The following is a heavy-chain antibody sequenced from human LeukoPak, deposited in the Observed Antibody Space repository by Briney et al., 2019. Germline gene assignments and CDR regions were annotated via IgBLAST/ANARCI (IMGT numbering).Heavy chain of an antibody. D-gene: IGHD2-15*01. CDR1: GFTFSSYS. J-gene: IGHJ3*02. V-gene: IGHV3-21*04. Sequence: PGGSLRLSCAASGFTFSSYSMNWVRQAPGKGLEWVSFISSSSSYKYYADSVKGRFTISRDNAKNSLYLQMNSLRAEDTAVYYCARDGGGDIVVAFAFDIWGQGTMVTVSS. CDR3: ARDGGGDIVVAFAFDI. CDR2: ISSSSSYK.